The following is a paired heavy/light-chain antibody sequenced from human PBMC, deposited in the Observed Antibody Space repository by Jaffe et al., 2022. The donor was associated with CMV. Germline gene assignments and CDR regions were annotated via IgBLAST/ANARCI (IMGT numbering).Light chain of an antibody. CDR1: QRVSSDY. CDR2: DAS. J-gene: IGKJ1*01. CDR3: QQYGSSPKT. Sequence: EIVLTQSPGTLSFSPGERATLSCRASQRVSSDYLAWYQQKPGQAPRLLIYDASSRATGIPDRFSGSGSGTDFTLTISSLEPEDFAVYYCQQYGSSPKTFGQGTKVEIK. V-gene: IGKV3-20*01.
Heavy chain of an antibody. CDR1: GGSISTSSYY. V-gene: IGHV4-39*01. CDR3: ARGARGSGWYSALSWLDP. CDR2: IYYSGST. Sequence: QLQLQESGPGLVKPSETLSLSCTVSGGSISTSSYYWGWIRQPPGKGLEFIGSIYYSGSTYYTPSLKSRVTLSLDTSKNQFSLNLNSVTAADTALYYCARGARGSGWYSALSWLDPWGQGILVTVSS. D-gene: IGHD6-19*01. J-gene: IGHJ5*02.